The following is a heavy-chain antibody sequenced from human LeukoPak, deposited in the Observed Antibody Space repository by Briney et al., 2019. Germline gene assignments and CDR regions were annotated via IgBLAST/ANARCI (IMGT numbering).Heavy chain of an antibody. D-gene: IGHD3-16*01. CDR1: RFTFSSYW. V-gene: IGHV3-7*03. CDR3: ARGGGLDV. CDR2: INHNGNVN. J-gene: IGHJ6*02. Sequence: GGSLRLSCAASRFTFSSYWMNWARQVPGKGLEWVASINHNGNVNYYVDSVKGRFTISRDNAKNSLYLQMSNLRAEDTAVYFCARGGGLDVWGQGATVTVSS.